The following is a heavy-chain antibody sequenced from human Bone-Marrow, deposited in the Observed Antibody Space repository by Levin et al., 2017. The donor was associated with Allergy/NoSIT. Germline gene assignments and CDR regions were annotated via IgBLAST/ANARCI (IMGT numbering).Heavy chain of an antibody. D-gene: IGHD3-22*01. Sequence: PGGSLRLSCAASGFTFSSYSMNWVRQAPGKGLEWVSSISSSSSYIYYADSVKGRFTISRDNAKNSLYLQMNSLRAEDTAVYYCASTFPYYYDSSGYFDYWGQGTLVTVSS. CDR1: GFTFSSYS. CDR3: ASTFPYYYDSSGYFDY. CDR2: ISSSSSYI. V-gene: IGHV3-21*01. J-gene: IGHJ4*02.